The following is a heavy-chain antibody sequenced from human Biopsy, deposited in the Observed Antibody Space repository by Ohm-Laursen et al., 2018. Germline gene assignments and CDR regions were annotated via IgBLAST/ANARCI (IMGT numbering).Heavy chain of an antibody. CDR1: GESFNGYY. CDR3: VRGVNYYDPYHYYALDV. Sequence: SDTLSLTCAVYGESFNGYYWSWIRQTPGKGLEWIGKINHSGRTNYNPSLKSRVTISVDTSKNQFSLKVRSVTAADTAVYYCVRGVNYYDPYHYYALDVWGQGTTVTVSS. D-gene: IGHD3-22*01. V-gene: IGHV4-34*01. J-gene: IGHJ6*02. CDR2: INHSGRT.